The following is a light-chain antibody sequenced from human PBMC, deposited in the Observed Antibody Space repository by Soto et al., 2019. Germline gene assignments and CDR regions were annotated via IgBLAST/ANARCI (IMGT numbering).Light chain of an antibody. CDR2: GAS. CDR1: QNVDSNY. V-gene: IGKV3-20*01. CDR3: QQYGSSIT. Sequence: EIVLTQSPGTLSLSPGERATLSCRASQNVDSNYLAWYQQKPGQAPRLLIYGASTRPTGIPDRFSGSGSGTDFTLTISRLEPEDFAVYYCQQYGSSITFGQGTRLEIK. J-gene: IGKJ5*01.